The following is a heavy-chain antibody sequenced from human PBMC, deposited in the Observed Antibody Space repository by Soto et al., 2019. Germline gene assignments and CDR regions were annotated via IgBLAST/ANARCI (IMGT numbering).Heavy chain of an antibody. D-gene: IGHD2-15*01. CDR1: GFTFNKYA. J-gene: IGHJ4*02. CDR2: ITDSGAAS. CDR3: ARDLSVVFDY. V-gene: IGHV3-23*01. Sequence: GGSLRLSCTASGFTFNKYAMSWVRQAPGKGLEWVSAITDSGAASHYADSVKGRFTVSRDNSKNTLYLQMNSLRADDTAVYYCARDLSVVFDYWGQGTLVTVSS.